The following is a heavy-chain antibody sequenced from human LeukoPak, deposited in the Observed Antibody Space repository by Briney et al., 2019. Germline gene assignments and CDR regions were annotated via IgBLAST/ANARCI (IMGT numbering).Heavy chain of an antibody. V-gene: IGHV3-33*01. CDR2: IWYDGSNK. CDR1: GFTFSSYG. CDR3: ARDYGGHYFDY. J-gene: IGHJ4*02. D-gene: IGHD3-10*01. Sequence: GGSLRLSCAASGFTFSSYGMHWVRQAPGKGLEWVAVIWYDGSNKYYADSVKGRFTISRDNSKNTLYLQMNSLRAEDTAVYYCARDYGGHYFDYWGQGTLVTVSS.